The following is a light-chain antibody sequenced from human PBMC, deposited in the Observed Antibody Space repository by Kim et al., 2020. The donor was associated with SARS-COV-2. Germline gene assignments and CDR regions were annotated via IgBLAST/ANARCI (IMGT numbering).Light chain of an antibody. CDR3: LQDYNYPRT. J-gene: IGKJ4*01. V-gene: IGKV1-6*01. CDR1: QGIRND. Sequence: ASVGDRVPITCRASQGIRNDLGWYQQKPGKAPKLLIYAASSLQSGVPSRFSGSGSGTDFTLTISSLQPEDFATYYCLQDYNYPRTFGGGTKVDIK. CDR2: AAS.